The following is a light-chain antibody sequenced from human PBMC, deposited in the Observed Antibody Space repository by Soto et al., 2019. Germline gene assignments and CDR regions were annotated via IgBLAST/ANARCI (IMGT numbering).Light chain of an antibody. Sequence: DIRMTQSPSSLSASVRARVTIACQASQDIGRSMNWYGQKSGKAPELLILDASDLKTGVPSTFSGNGIGTDFTLTISGLPPEDAATDYCQQFLDFPYTFGGGTKVEIK. CDR2: DAS. J-gene: IGKJ4*01. CDR1: QDIGRS. V-gene: IGKV1-33*01. CDR3: QQFLDFPYT.